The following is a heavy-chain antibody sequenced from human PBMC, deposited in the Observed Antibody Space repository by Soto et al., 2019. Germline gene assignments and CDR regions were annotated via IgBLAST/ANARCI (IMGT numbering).Heavy chain of an antibody. D-gene: IGHD2-2*01. J-gene: IGHJ5*02. Sequence: SYTLSLTCPFYGYSITSGDSYCICIDQPPVENQKWIGSIHHSGTTYYNPSLKSRVTISVDTSNNQFSLKLTSVTAADTAVYYCARVRGNQLLGWFDPWGQG. CDR3: ARVRGNQLLGWFDP. CDR1: GYSITSGDSY. V-gene: IGHV4-31*03. CDR2: IHHSGTT.